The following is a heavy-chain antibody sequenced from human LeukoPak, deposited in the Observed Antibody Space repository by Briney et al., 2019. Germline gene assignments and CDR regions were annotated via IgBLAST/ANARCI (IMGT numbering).Heavy chain of an antibody. CDR2: IYRAGTT. Sequence: QSGGSLRLSCAASGFTVTSNHMSWVRRAPGKGLQWVSVIYRAGTTIYADSVKGRFIISRDNSKNSVYLQMNSLGAEDSAVYYCVTSITVLPAAIGVFDIWGRGTMVTVST. CDR3: VTSITVLPAAIGVFDI. V-gene: IGHV3-66*01. D-gene: IGHD2-2*01. J-gene: IGHJ3*02. CDR1: GFTVTSNH.